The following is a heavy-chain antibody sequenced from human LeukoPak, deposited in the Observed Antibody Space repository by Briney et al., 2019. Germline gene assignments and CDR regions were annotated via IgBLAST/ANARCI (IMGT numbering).Heavy chain of an antibody. V-gene: IGHV1-18*01. CDR3: ARAPPGYSSSWYSWTPNWFDP. J-gene: IGHJ5*02. CDR1: GYTFTSYG. CDR2: ISAYNGNT. D-gene: IGHD6-13*01. Sequence: ASVKVSCKASGYTFTSYGISWVRQAPGQGLEWMGWISAYNGNTNYAQKLHGRVTMTTDTSTSTAYMELRSLRSDDTAVYYCARAPPGYSSSWYSWTPNWFDPWGQGTLVTVSS.